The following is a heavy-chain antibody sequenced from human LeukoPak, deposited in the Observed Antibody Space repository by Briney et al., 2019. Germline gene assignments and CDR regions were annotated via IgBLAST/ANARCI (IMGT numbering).Heavy chain of an antibody. CDR1: GGFISSGDYY. CDR2: IYYSGST. CDR3: AGGRWPHFDY. D-gene: IGHD2-15*01. V-gene: IGHV4-30-4*01. Sequence: PSETLSLTCTVSGGFISSGDYYWSWIRQPPGKGLEWIGYIYYSGSTYYNPSLKSRVTISVDTSKNQFSLKLSSVAAAATAFYYGAGGRWPHFDYGGRETVVTVS. J-gene: IGHJ4*02.